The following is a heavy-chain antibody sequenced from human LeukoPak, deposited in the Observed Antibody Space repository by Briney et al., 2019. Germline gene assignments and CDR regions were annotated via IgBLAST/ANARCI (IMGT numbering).Heavy chain of an antibody. D-gene: IGHD6-19*01. CDR1: GYDFTNYW. V-gene: IGHV5-51*01. CDR2: IYPGDSDT. CDR3: ARVNGWYYFDN. Sequence: GESLKISCKGSGYDFTNYWIGWVRQMPGKGLEWMGIIYPGDSDTRYSPSFEGQVTISAVKSITTAYLQWSSLKASDTAMYYCARVNGWYYFDNWGQGTLVTVSS. J-gene: IGHJ4*02.